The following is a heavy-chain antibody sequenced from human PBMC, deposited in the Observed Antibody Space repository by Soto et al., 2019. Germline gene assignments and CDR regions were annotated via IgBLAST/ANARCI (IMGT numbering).Heavy chain of an antibody. CDR1: GFTFSSYW. D-gene: IGHD3-22*01. Sequence: GGSLRLSCAASGFTFSSYWMSWVRQAPGKGLEWVANIKQDGSEKYYVDSVKGRLTISRDNAKNSLYLQMNSLRAEDTAVYYCARDKGFLSYYDSSGYYSYRDYWGQGTLVTVSS. CDR3: ARDKGFLSYYDSSGYYSYRDY. J-gene: IGHJ4*02. CDR2: IKQDGSEK. V-gene: IGHV3-7*01.